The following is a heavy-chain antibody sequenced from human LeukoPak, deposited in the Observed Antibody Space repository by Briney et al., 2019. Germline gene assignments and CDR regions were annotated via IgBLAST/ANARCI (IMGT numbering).Heavy chain of an antibody. CDR3: ARRRFFDY. J-gene: IGHJ4*02. CDR2: VDHSGST. V-gene: IGHV4-34*01. CDR1: GGSFSGYY. Sequence: SETLSLTCAVYGGSFSGYYWSWIRQPPGKGLEWIGEVDHSGSTNYNPSLKSRVTISVDTSKNQFSLKLSSVTAADTAVYYCARRRFFDYWGQGTLVTVSS.